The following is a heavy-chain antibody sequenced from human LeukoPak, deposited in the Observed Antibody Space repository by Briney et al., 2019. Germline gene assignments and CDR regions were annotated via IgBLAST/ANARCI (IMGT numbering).Heavy chain of an antibody. J-gene: IGHJ4*02. Sequence: GGSLRLSCAASGFTFRSYSMNWVRQAPGKGLEWVSAISGSGGSTYYADSVKGRFTISRDNSKNTLYLQMNSLRAEDTAVYYCAKARTYYDILTGFDYWGQGTLVTVSS. V-gene: IGHV3-23*01. CDR1: GFTFRSYS. CDR2: ISGSGGST. CDR3: AKARTYYDILTGFDY. D-gene: IGHD3-9*01.